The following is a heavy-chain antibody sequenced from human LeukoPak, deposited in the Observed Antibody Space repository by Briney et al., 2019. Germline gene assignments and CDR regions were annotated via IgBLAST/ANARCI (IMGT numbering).Heavy chain of an antibody. V-gene: IGHV3-30*02. D-gene: IGHD6-13*01. Sequence: GGSLRLSCAASGFIFSSYGMHWVRQAPDKGLEWVAFIRYDGSRKYYADSVKGRFTISRDNSKNTLYLQMNSLRAEDTAMYYCARFIAAPYYFDYWGRGTLVTVSS. CDR2: IRYDGSRK. J-gene: IGHJ4*02. CDR1: GFIFSSYG. CDR3: ARFIAAPYYFDY.